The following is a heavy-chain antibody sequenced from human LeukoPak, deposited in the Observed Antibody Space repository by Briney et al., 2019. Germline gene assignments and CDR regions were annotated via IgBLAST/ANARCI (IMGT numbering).Heavy chain of an antibody. D-gene: IGHD3-22*01. CDR1: GFTFSSYW. V-gene: IGHV3-74*01. Sequence: GGSLRLSCAASGFTFSSYWMHWVRQAPGKGLVWVSRINSDGSSTSYADSVKGRFTISRDNAENSLYLQMNSLTAEDTAVYYCARGPRGYDTSGGPWGQGSLVTVSS. J-gene: IGHJ5*02. CDR3: ARGPRGYDTSGGP. CDR2: INSDGSST.